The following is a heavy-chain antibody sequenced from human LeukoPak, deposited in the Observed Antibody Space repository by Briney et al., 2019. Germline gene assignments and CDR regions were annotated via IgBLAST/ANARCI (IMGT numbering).Heavy chain of an antibody. CDR1: GFTFSNAW. V-gene: IGHV3-15*01. D-gene: IGHD3-3*01. CDR3: TTGGNYDFWSGYYYYYGMDV. J-gene: IGHJ6*02. Sequence: KAGGSLRLSCAASGFTFSNAWMSWVRQAPGKGMEWVGRIKSKTDGGTTDYAAPVKGRFTISRDDSKNTLYLQMNSLKTEDTAVYYRTTGGNYDFWSGYYYYYGMDVWGQGTTVTVSS. CDR2: IKSKTDGGTT.